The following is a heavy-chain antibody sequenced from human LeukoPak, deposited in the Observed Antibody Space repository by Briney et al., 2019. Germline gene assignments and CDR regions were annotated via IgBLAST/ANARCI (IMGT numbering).Heavy chain of an antibody. V-gene: IGHV3-30*02. J-gene: IGHJ4*02. CDR3: VKDQGRGTYSFDY. CDR2: MPYDGGKK. D-gene: IGHD3-10*01. CDR1: GFTFSRDN. Sequence: GGSLRLSCVASGFTFSRDNLHWVRQAPGKGLEGVAFMPYDGGKKYYADSVEGQFTIPRDNSKNTLYLKMNSLTAEDTAVYYCVKDQGRGTYSFDYWGQGTLVTVSS.